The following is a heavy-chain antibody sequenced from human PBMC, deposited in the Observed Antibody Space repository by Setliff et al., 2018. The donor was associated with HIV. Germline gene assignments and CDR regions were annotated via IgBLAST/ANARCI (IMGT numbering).Heavy chain of an antibody. CDR3: ARPRVFDSFDV. CDR1: EYMILAYK. CDR2: ISPNNGVA. Sequence: ASVKVSCKATEYMILAYKMNWVRQAPGQGLEWIGRISPNNGVAEYTPKFQGRVIMTLDTSISTAYLEIPRLTSDDAAVYYCARPRVFDSFDVWGPGTLVTVSS. V-gene: IGHV1-2*06. J-gene: IGHJ4*02. D-gene: IGHD3-9*01.